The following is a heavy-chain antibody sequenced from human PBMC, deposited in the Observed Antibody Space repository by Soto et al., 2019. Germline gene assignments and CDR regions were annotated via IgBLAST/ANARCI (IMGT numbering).Heavy chain of an antibody. J-gene: IGHJ6*02. Sequence: GGSLRLSCAASGFTFSSYAMHWVRQAPGKGLEWVAVISYDGSNKYYADSVKGRFTISRDNSKNTLYLQMNSLRAEDTAVYYCARDTVQRRLLLYYYYGMDVWGQGTTGTVSS. D-gene: IGHD6-19*01. CDR3: ARDTVQRRLLLYYYYGMDV. CDR1: GFTFSSYA. V-gene: IGHV3-30-3*01. CDR2: ISYDGSNK.